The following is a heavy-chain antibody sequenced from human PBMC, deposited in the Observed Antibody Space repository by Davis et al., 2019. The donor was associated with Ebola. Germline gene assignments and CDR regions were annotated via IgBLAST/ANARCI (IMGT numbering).Heavy chain of an antibody. CDR3: ARTLLYVGVCYFDY. V-gene: IGHV3-7*03. D-gene: IGHD2-8*01. CDR2: IKQDGSEK. CDR1: TFTFSTYI. Sequence: SLTLSCAPSTFTFSTYIMHWVRHAPGKGLEWVANIKQDGSEKYYVDSVKGRFTISRDNAKNSLYLQMNSLRAEDTAVYYCARTLLYVGVCYFDYWGQGTLATVSS. J-gene: IGHJ4*02.